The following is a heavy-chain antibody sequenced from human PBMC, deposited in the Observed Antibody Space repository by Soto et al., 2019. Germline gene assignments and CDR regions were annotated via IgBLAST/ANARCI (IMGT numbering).Heavy chain of an antibody. CDR3: ATYEYSSSPFDY. Sequence: SETLSLTCTVSGGSISSSSYYWGWIRQPPGKGLEWIGSIYYSGSTYYNPSLKSRVTISVDTSKNQFSLKLSSVTAADTAAYYCATYEYSSSPFDYWGQGTLVTVSS. J-gene: IGHJ4*02. V-gene: IGHV4-39*01. D-gene: IGHD6-6*01. CDR1: GGSISSSSYY. CDR2: IYYSGST.